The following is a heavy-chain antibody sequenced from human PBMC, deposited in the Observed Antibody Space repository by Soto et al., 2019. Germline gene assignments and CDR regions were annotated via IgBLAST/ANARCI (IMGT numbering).Heavy chain of an antibody. Sequence: GGSLRLSCAASGFTFSIYVVSWVRQRPAEGLVWVSRITSDGKSKAYAESVKGRFAISRDNAKNTLYLQMNGLTAEDTAVYYCARESGDWPLNWFDPWGQGTLVTVSS. J-gene: IGHJ5*02. D-gene: IGHD2-21*02. CDR3: ARESGDWPLNWFDP. CDR1: GFTFSIYV. CDR2: ITSDGKSK. V-gene: IGHV3-74*01.